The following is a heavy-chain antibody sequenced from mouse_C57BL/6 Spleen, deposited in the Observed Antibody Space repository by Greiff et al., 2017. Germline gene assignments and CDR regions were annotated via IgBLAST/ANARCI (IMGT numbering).Heavy chain of an antibody. Sequence: VQLKQSGAELVKPGASVKLSCTASGFNIKDYYMHWVKQRTEQGLEWIGRIDPEDGETKYAPKFQGKATITADTSSNTADLQLSSLTSEDTAVYYCAYYGSRWGWYFDVWGTGTTVTVSS. V-gene: IGHV14-2*01. D-gene: IGHD1-1*01. CDR1: GFNIKDYY. CDR2: IDPEDGET. CDR3: AYYGSRWGWYFDV. J-gene: IGHJ1*03.